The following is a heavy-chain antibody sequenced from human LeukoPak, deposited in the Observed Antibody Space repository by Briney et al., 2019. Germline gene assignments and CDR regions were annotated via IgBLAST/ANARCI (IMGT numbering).Heavy chain of an antibody. D-gene: IGHD2-2*01. CDR2: ISGYNGDT. Sequence: ASVTVSCMASGYTFTNYGIGWVRPAPGQGLAWVGWISGYNGDTNYAQKFQDRVTMTTDKSTSTAYKELRSLRSDDTAFYYCARGCGSTSCYLLDYWGQGTLVTVSS. J-gene: IGHJ4*02. CDR3: ARGCGSTSCYLLDY. CDR1: GYTFTNYG. V-gene: IGHV1-18*01.